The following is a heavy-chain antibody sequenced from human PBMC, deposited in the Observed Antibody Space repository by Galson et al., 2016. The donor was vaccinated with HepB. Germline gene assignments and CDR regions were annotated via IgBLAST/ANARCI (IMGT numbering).Heavy chain of an antibody. Sequence: SLRLSCAVSGFTLTASAMNWVRQAPGKGLEWIAYIGATNGAIFYADSVKGRFTISKDNAKDSLFLQMNNLGDDDTAVYYCARESGASWYLIDDWGQGTLVTVSS. CDR1: GFTLTASA. CDR3: ARESGASWYLIDD. V-gene: IGHV3-48*02. D-gene: IGHD6-13*01. J-gene: IGHJ4*02. CDR2: IGATNGAI.